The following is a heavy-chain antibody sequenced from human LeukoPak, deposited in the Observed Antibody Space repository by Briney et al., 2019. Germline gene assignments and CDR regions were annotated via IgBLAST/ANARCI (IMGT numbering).Heavy chain of an antibody. V-gene: IGHV1-18*01. CDR2: ISAYNGNT. CDR1: GGTFSSYA. Sequence: ASVNVSCKASGGTFSSYAISWVRQAPGQGLEWMGWISAYNGNTNYAQKLQGRVTMTTDTSTSTAYMELRSLRSDDTAVYYCARDLRDFWSGFTQTYYMDVWGKGTTVTVSS. D-gene: IGHD3-3*01. J-gene: IGHJ6*03. CDR3: ARDLRDFWSGFTQTYYMDV.